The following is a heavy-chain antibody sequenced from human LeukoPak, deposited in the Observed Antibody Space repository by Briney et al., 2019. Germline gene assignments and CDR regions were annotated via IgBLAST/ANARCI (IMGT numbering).Heavy chain of an antibody. V-gene: IGHV4-39*01. Sequence: SETLSLTCTVSGGSISSPGFYWGWIRQSPGKGLDWIGSVYYSGSTYYNPSLKSRLTISVDTSKNQFSLKLSSVTAADPAVYYCARLPHGQPGRDYWGQGTLVTVSS. J-gene: IGHJ4*02. CDR2: VYYSGST. CDR3: ARLPHGQPGRDY. D-gene: IGHD6-13*01. CDR1: GGSISSPGFY.